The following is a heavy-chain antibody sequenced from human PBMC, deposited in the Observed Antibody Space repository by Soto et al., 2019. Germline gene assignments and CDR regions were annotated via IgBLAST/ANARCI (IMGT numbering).Heavy chain of an antibody. CDR1: GGSTSSSNFY. J-gene: IGHJ4*02. Sequence: QLQLQESGPGLVKPSETLSLTCGVSGGSTSSSNFYWGWFRQPPGKGLEWIGSIHHVGITYYNPSLGSRVTISVDTSKNQFSLNVNSVTAADTAVYYCAKDASCYSCGAWGQGALVTVSS. D-gene: IGHD2-15*01. CDR3: AKDASCYSCGA. V-gene: IGHV4-39*01. CDR2: IHHVGIT.